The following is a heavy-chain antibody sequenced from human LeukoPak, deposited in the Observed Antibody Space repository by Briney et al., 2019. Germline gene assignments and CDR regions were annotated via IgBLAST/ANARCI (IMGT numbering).Heavy chain of an antibody. V-gene: IGHV4-39*01. CDR1: DGSISSSNYY. CDR3: ARHGIDTSGSLFYFDH. D-gene: IGHD3-22*01. Sequence: SETLSLTCTVSDGSISSSNYYWGWIRQPPGKGLEWVGSISYSGNTYYNPSLKSRVTMSADTSQNQFSLHLSSVTATDTAVYYCARHGIDTSGSLFYFDHWGQGTLVTVSS. CDR2: ISYSGNT. J-gene: IGHJ4*02.